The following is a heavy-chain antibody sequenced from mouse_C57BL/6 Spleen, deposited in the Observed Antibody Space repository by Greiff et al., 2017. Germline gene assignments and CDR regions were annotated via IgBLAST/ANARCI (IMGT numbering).Heavy chain of an antibody. V-gene: IGHV1-82*01. CDR3: ARRDDYFDY. CDR2: IYPGDGAT. Sequence: QVQLKESGPELVKPGASVKISCKASGYAFSSSWMNWVKQRPGKGLEWIGRIYPGDGATNYNGKFKGKATLTADKSSSTAYMQLSSLTSEDSAVYFCARRDDYFDYWGQGTTLTVSS. J-gene: IGHJ2*01. CDR1: GYAFSSSW. D-gene: IGHD2-3*01.